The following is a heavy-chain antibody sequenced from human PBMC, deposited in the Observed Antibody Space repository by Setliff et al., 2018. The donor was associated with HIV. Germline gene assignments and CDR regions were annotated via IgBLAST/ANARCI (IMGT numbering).Heavy chain of an antibody. D-gene: IGHD3-10*01. J-gene: IGHJ4*02. CDR1: GGSFNDYY. V-gene: IGHV4-34*01. Sequence: PSETLSLTCAVYGGSFNDYYWTWIRQPPGKGLEWIGEIDHSGSTKYHASLKSRVTISIDTSKSQISLKLSSVTAADTAVYYCARGLNYYGSGSYLPLGYWGQGTLVTVSS. CDR2: IDHSGST. CDR3: ARGLNYYGSGSYLPLGY.